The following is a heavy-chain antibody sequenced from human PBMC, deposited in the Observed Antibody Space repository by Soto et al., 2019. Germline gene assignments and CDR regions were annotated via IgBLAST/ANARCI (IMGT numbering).Heavy chain of an antibody. Sequence: SETLSLTCTVSGGSISSGGYYWSWIRQHPGKGLEWIGYIDYSGSTYYNPSLKSRVTISVDTSKNQFSLKLRSVTAADTAVYYCARDASTGTFDYWGQGTLVTVSS. J-gene: IGHJ4*02. V-gene: IGHV4-31*03. CDR3: ARDASTGTFDY. D-gene: IGHD1-1*01. CDR2: IDYSGST. CDR1: GGSISSGGYY.